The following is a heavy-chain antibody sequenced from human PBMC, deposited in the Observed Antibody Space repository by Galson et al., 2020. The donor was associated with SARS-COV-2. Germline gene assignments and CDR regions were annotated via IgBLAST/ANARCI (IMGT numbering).Heavy chain of an antibody. CDR2: IKQDGSDR. V-gene: IGHV3-7*01. Sequence: GESLKISCAASGFRFGSNWMSWVRQAPGKGLQWVANIKQDGSDRYYVDSVRGRFTIYSDYAKNSVHLQMNNLRADDTAVYYCARDEDGYNGVWGQGTLGAVSS. D-gene: IGHD5-12*01. J-gene: IGHJ4*02. CDR3: ARDEDGYNGV. CDR1: GFRFGSNW.